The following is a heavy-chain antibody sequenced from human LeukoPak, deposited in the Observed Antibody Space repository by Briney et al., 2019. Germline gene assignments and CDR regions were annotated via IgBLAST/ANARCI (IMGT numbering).Heavy chain of an antibody. CDR2: FYYSGST. CDR1: GGSISSSSYN. Sequence: MSSETLSLTCTVSGGSISSSSYNWGRLPQPPGLGLEWIVSFYYSGSTYYNPSLKSRVTISVDTSKNQFSLKLSSVTAADTAVYYCARTQRGITMIVVVTARDAFDIWGQGTMVTVSS. V-gene: IGHV4-39*01. CDR3: ARTQRGITMIVVVTARDAFDI. D-gene: IGHD3-22*01. J-gene: IGHJ3*02.